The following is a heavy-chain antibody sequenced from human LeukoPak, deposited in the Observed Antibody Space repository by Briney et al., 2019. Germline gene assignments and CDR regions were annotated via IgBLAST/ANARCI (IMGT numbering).Heavy chain of an antibody. CDR1: GCTVSSNY. J-gene: IGHJ4*02. D-gene: IGHD5-12*01. Sequence: GGSLRLSCAACGCTVSSNYMSWVRQAPGKGVEWGSVFYSGCGTYYAASLKGRFTISRDNSKNTLYLQMNSLRAEDTAVYYCARESGYDHFDYWGQGALVTVSS. V-gene: IGHV3-53*01. CDR3: ARESGYDHFDY. CDR2: FYSGCGT.